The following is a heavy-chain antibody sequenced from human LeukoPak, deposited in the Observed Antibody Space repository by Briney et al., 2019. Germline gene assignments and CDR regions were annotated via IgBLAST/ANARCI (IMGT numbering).Heavy chain of an antibody. CDR3: ANLATYYDFWSGYLETDDY. V-gene: IGHV3-23*01. D-gene: IGHD3-3*01. Sequence: GGSLRLSCAASGFTFSSYAMSWVRQAPGKGLEWVSAISGSGGSTYYADSVKGRFTISRDNSKNTLYLQMNSLRAEDTAVYYCANLATYYDFWSGYLETDDYWGQGTLVTVSS. CDR1: GFTFSSYA. J-gene: IGHJ4*02. CDR2: ISGSGGST.